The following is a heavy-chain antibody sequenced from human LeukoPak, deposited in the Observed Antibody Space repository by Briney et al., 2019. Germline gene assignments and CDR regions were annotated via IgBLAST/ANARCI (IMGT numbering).Heavy chain of an antibody. CDR2: IWYDGSNK. CDR1: GFTFSSYG. Sequence: PGGSLGLSCAASGFTFSSYGMHWVRQAPGKGLEWVAVIWYDGSNKYYADSVKGRFTISRDNSKNTLYLQMNSLRAEDTAVYYCARGPTSGWYYFDYWGQGTLVTVSS. CDR3: ARGPTSGWYYFDY. V-gene: IGHV3-33*01. J-gene: IGHJ4*02. D-gene: IGHD6-19*01.